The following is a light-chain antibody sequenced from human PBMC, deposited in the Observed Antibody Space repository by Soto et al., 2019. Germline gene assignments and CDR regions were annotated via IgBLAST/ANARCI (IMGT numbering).Light chain of an antibody. CDR3: SSYTSSSTEV. V-gene: IGLV2-14*01. Sequence: QSALTQPASVSGSPGQSITISCTGTSIDVGGYNYVSWYQQHPGKAPKIMIYDVSNRTSVVSNRFSGSKSGNTASLTISGLQAEDEADYYCSSYTSSSTEVFGTGTKLTVL. CDR2: DVS. CDR1: SIDVGGYNY. J-gene: IGLJ1*01.